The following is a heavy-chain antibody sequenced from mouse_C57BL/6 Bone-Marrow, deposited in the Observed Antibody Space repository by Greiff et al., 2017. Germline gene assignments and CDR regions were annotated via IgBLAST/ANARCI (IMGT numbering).Heavy chain of an antibody. Sequence: VKLQQPGAELVKPGASVKLSCKASGYTFTSYWMHWVKQRPGRGLEWIGRIDPNSGGTKYNEKFKSKATLTVDKPSSPADMQLSSLTSEVSAVDYWAKDYAFASRGQGTLVTVSA. CDR1: GYTFTSYW. V-gene: IGHV1-72*01. J-gene: IGHJ3*01. CDR3: AKDYAFAS. CDR2: IDPNSGGT. D-gene: IGHD2-4*01.